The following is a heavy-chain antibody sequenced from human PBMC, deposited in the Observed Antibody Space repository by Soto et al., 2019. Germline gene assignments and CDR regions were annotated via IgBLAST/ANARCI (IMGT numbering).Heavy chain of an antibody. CDR2: ITGGDETT. CDR3: AKGQCGGGACYSPFDY. J-gene: IGHJ4*02. D-gene: IGHD2-21*02. CDR1: GFTFSDYA. Sequence: GGSLRLSCAASGFTFSDYAMSWVRQAPGKGLEWVSTITGGDETTHYADSVKGRLAISRDNSKNTVYLQMNSLRAEDTAVYYCAKGQCGGGACYSPFDYWGQGTLVTVSS. V-gene: IGHV3-23*01.